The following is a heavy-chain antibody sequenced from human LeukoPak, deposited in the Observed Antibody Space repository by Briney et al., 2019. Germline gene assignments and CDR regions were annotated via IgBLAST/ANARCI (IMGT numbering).Heavy chain of an antibody. V-gene: IGHV3-23*01. Sequence: GGSLRLSCGASGFTFSSSAMTWVRQAPGKGLEWVSSLTGGSDNSEHADSVKGRFSISRDNSKNTLYLQMNSLTAEDTAVYYCVRGWQQLGSWGRGTLVTVSS. CDR3: VRGWQQLGS. J-gene: IGHJ5*02. CDR1: GFTFSSSA. CDR2: LTGGSDNS. D-gene: IGHD1-1*01.